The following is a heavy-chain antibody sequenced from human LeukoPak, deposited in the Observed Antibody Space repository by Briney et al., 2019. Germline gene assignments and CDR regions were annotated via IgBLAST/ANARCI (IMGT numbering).Heavy chain of an antibody. D-gene: IGHD6-19*01. CDR1: GFTFSSYA. CDR2: ISYGGSNK. CDR3: ARVVSDTNGWYHFDY. Sequence: PGGSLRLSCAASGFTFSSYAIHWVRKAPGKGLEWVAIISYGGSNKYYAASVKGRFTISRDNSKNTLYLQMNSLRAEDTAVYFCARVVSDTNGWYHFDYWGQGTLVTVSS. J-gene: IGHJ4*02. V-gene: IGHV3-30*14.